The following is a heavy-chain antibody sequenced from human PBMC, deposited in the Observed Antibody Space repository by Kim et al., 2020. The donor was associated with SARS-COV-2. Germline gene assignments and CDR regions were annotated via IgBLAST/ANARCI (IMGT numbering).Heavy chain of an antibody. CDR2: GNP. CDR3: AGEEKGIDY. V-gene: IGHV7-4-1*02. J-gene: IGHJ4*02. Sequence: GNPTYAQGFRGRFVLSLDTSVSTAYLQISSLKAEDTAVYYCAGEEKGIDYWGQGTLVTVSS.